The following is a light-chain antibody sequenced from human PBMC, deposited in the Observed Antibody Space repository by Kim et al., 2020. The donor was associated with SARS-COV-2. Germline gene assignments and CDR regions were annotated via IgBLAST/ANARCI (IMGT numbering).Light chain of an antibody. Sequence: QSALTQPPSASGSPGQSVTISCTGTSGDLGSDNHVSWYQQHPDKALKLLIYDVNKRPSGIPDRFSGSKSGNTASLTVSGLQADDDADYYCTSYTAGTTFYVFGTGTKVTVL. V-gene: IGLV2-8*01. CDR3: TSYTAGTTFYV. J-gene: IGLJ1*01. CDR1: SGDLGSDNH. CDR2: DVN.